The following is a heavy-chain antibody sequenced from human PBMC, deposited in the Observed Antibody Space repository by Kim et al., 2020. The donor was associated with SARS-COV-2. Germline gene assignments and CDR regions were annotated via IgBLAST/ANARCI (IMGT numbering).Heavy chain of an antibody. D-gene: IGHD4-17*01. J-gene: IGHJ4*02. CDR2: IYYSGST. V-gene: IGHV4-59*13. CDR1: GGSISSYY. Sequence: SETLSLTCTVSGGSISSYYWSWIRQPPGKGLEWIGYIYYSGSTNYNPSLKSRVTISVDTSKNQFSLKLSSVTAADTAVYYCARLRHFSHDYGGETYFDYWGQGTLVTVSS. CDR3: ARLRHFSHDYGGETYFDY.